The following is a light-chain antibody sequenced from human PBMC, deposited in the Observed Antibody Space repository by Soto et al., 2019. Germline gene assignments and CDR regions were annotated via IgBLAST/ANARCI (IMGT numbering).Light chain of an antibody. CDR1: QGISNY. J-gene: IGKJ3*01. Sequence: DIAINQRAGKMSGSVGERVTITCRASQGISNYLAWFQQKPGKVPKRLSYAASSLQSGVPSRFSASGRGTEWSVCGIGIPAEPFAPSFCLNHKSDARFFVSGTKVDIK. CDR2: AAS. V-gene: IGKV1-17*03. CDR3: LNHKSDARF.